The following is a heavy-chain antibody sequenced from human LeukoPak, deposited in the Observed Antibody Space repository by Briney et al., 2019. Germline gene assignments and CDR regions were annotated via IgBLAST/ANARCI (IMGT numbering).Heavy chain of an antibody. Sequence: LSLTCTVSGGSISSYYWSWIWQPPGKGLEWVSYISSSGSTIYYADSVKGRFTISRDNAKNSLYLQMNSLRAEDTAVYYCARDGYYDSSGYYSGLIDPWGQGTLVTVSS. J-gene: IGHJ5*02. CDR3: ARDGYYDSSGYYSGLIDP. D-gene: IGHD3-22*01. V-gene: IGHV3-11*01. CDR1: GGSISSYY. CDR2: ISSSGSTI.